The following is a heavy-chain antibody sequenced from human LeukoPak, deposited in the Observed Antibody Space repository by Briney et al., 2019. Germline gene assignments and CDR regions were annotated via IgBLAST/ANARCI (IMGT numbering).Heavy chain of an antibody. CDR1: GFTFRSYA. D-gene: IGHD3-3*01. J-gene: IGHJ4*02. CDR3: AKRGDGFWSGYYPAPKFDY. CDR2: ITGSGGST. V-gene: IGHV3-23*01. Sequence: GGGLRLSCAASGFTFRSYALSWVRQAPGEGLEWVSAITGSGGSTYYADSVKGRFTISRGNSKNTLYLQMNSLRAEDTAVYYCAKRGDGFWSGYYPAPKFDYWGQGTLVAVSS.